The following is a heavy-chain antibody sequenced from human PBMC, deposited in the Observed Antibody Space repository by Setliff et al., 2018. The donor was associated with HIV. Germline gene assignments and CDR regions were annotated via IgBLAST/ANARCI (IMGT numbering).Heavy chain of an antibody. CDR2: INVGKGNT. CDR1: GYTFTSYA. J-gene: IGHJ5*02. Sequence: ASVKVSCKASGYTFTSYAIHWVRQAPGQRLEWMGWINVGKGNTKYSQDFQGRITLTRNTSISTAYMELSSLRSEDTAVYYCARAYSNKDWFDPWGQGTLVTVSS. V-gene: IGHV1-3*03. CDR3: ARAYSNKDWFDP. D-gene: IGHD5-12*01.